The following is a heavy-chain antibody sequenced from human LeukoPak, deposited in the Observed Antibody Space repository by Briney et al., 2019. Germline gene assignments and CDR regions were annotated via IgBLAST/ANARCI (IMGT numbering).Heavy chain of an antibody. D-gene: IGHD6-13*01. CDR3: AKDWFPGYSSSWYDY. CDR1: AFTFNTYA. Sequence: PGRSLRLSCAASAFTFNTYAMSWVRQAPGKGLEWVSAISGSGGSTNYADSVKGRFTISRDNSKNTLYLQMNSLRAEDTAVYYCAKDWFPGYSSSWYDYWGQGTLVTVSS. CDR2: ISGSGGST. J-gene: IGHJ4*02. V-gene: IGHV3-23*01.